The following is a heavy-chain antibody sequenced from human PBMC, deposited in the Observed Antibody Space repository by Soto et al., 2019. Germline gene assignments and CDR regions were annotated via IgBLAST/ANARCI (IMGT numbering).Heavy chain of an antibody. V-gene: IGHV3-30*18. Sequence: QVQLVESGGGVVQPGRSLRLSCAASGFTFSSYGMHWVRQAPGKGLEWVAVISYDGSNKYYADSVKGRFTISRDDSKNTLYLQMNSLRAEDTAVYYCAKLTYDILTGYEGFGDYWGQGTLVTVSS. D-gene: IGHD3-9*01. CDR3: AKLTYDILTGYEGFGDY. J-gene: IGHJ4*02. CDR1: GFTFSSYG. CDR2: ISYDGSNK.